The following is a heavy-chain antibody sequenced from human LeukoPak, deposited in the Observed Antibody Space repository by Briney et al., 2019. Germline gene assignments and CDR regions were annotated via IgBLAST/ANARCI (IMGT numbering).Heavy chain of an antibody. D-gene: IGHD3-10*01. V-gene: IGHV3-23*01. CDR3: ARVALGYYYGSGSYYYFDY. J-gene: IGHJ4*02. CDR1: GFTFSDYY. Sequence: GGSLRLSCAASGFTFSDYYMSWVRQAPGKGLEWVSAISGSGGSTYYADSVKGRFTISRDNSKNTLYLQMGSLRAEDMAVYYCARVALGYYYGSGSYYYFDYWGQGTLVTVSS. CDR2: ISGSGGST.